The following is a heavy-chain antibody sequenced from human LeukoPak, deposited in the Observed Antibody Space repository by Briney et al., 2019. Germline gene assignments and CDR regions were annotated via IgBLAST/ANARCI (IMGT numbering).Heavy chain of an antibody. D-gene: IGHD3-3*01. J-gene: IGHJ2*01. CDR1: GYTFTSYD. V-gene: IGHV1-8*01. Sequence: ASVKVSCKASGYTFTSYDINWVRQATGQGLEWMGWMNPNSGNTGYAQKFQGRVTMTRNTSISTAYMELSSLRSEDTAVYYCARGQSTIFGRYFDLWGRGTLVTVSS. CDR2: MNPNSGNT. CDR3: ARGQSTIFGRYFDL.